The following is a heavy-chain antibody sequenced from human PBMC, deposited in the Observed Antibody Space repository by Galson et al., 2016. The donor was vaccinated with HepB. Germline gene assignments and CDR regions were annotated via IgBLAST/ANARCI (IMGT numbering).Heavy chain of an antibody. J-gene: IGHJ4*02. CDR3: ARRAATYDSSGYYYGADGDY. Sequence: SETLSLTCTVSGGSISSSSYYWGWIRQPPGKGLEWLGSIYYSGSTYYNPSLKSRVTISVDTSKNQFSLKLSSVTAADTAVYYCARRAATYDSSGYYYGADGDYWGQGTLVTVSS. CDR1: GGSISSSSYY. V-gene: IGHV4-39*01. D-gene: IGHD3-22*01. CDR2: IYYSGST.